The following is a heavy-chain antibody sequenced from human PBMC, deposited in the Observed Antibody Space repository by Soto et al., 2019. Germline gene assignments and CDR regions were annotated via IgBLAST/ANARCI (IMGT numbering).Heavy chain of an antibody. J-gene: IGHJ4*02. CDR3: ARYFRPPSGVSDCDY. CDR1: GFTVSSNY. V-gene: IGHV3-53*04. Sequence: EVQLVESGGGLVQPGGSLRLSCAASGFTVSSNYMSWVLQAPGKGLEWVSVMYSGGSTYYADSVKGRFTISRHNSKNTLYLLMNSLRAEDTAVYYCARYFRPPSGVSDCDYWGQGTLVTVSS. CDR2: MYSGGST. D-gene: IGHD1-26*01.